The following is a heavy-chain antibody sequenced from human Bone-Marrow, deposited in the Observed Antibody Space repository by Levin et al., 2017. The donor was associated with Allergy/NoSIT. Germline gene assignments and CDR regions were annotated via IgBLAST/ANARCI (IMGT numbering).Heavy chain of an antibody. V-gene: IGHV4-34*01. D-gene: IGHD6-19*01. CDR2: INDSGTT. J-gene: IGHJ4*02. Sequence: PSETLSLTCAVYGGSFSGYYWSWIRQPPGKGLEWIGEINDSGTTNYSPSLKSRVTMSVDTSKNQFSLKLSSLTAADTAVYFCARVFDNNGWYLNYWGRGTRVTVSS. CDR3: ARVFDNNGWYLNY. CDR1: GGSFSGYY.